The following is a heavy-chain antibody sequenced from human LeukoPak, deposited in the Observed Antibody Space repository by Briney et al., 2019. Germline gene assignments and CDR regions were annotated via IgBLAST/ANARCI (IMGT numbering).Heavy chain of an antibody. CDR1: GFAFSSYA. V-gene: IGHV3-30-3*01. J-gene: IGHJ4*02. CDR2: ISYDGSNK. CDR3: ARGFNYYDSSGHRLGY. Sequence: GRSLRLSCAASGFAFSSYAMHWVRQAPGKGLEWVAVISYDGSNKYYADSVKGRFTISRDNSKNTLYLQMNSLRAEDTAVYYCARGFNYYDSSGHRLGYWGQGTLVTVSS. D-gene: IGHD3-22*01.